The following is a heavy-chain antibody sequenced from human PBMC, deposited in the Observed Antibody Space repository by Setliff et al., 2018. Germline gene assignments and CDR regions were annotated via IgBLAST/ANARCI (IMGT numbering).Heavy chain of an antibody. CDR1: GDSFINYA. D-gene: IGHD2-15*01. V-gene: IGHV1-69*05. CDR3: ARSPAVLGIVYLDP. J-gene: IGHJ5*02. Sequence: ASVKVSCKASGDSFINYAISWVRQAPGQGLEWMGGIIPMFGTPAYTQKFQDRVTITTDESTSTAYMELNSLTSEDTAVYYCARSPAVLGIVYLDPWGQGTLVTVSS. CDR2: IIPMFGTP.